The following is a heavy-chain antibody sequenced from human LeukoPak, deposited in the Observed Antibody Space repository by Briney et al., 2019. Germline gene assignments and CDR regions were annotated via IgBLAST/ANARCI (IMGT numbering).Heavy chain of an antibody. CDR2: IYASGST. D-gene: IGHD6-6*01. CDR1: GGSISSYY. V-gene: IGHV4-4*07. J-gene: IGHJ3*02. CDR3: AREYSSSSGKNTFDI. Sequence: PSETLSLTCTVSGGSISSYYWSWIRQPAGKGPEWIGRIYASGSTNYNPSLKSRVTMSVDTSKNQFSLKLTSVTAADTAVYYCAREYSSSSGKNTFDIWGQGTMVTVSS.